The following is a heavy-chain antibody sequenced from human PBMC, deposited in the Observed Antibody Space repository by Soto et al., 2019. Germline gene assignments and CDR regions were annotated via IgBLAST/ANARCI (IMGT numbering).Heavy chain of an antibody. V-gene: IGHV1-18*01. CDR3: ARDSGLSDY. J-gene: IGHJ4*02. Sequence: QVPLGQSGAEMKKPGASVKVSCKASGYTFTNFDISWVRQAPGQGLEWMGWISPYNGNTDYAQKFLGRFTMTTDTSTQTVYMELRSLRSDDTAVNYCARDSGLSDYWGQGTLVTVSS. CDR1: GYTFTNFD. CDR2: ISPYNGNT.